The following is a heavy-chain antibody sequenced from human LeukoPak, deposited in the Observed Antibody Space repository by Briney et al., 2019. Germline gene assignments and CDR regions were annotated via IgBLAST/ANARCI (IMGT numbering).Heavy chain of an antibody. CDR1: GFTFSSFA. CDR3: AKDFSIGVTMIRGPFDP. Sequence: PGRSLRLSCSASGFTFSSFAMSWVRQAPGKGLEWVSGISGSGGSTYYADSMKGRFTISRDNSKNTLYLQINSLRAEDTAVYYCAKDFSIGVTMIRGPFDPWGQGTLVTVSS. CDR2: ISGSGGST. V-gene: IGHV3-23*01. D-gene: IGHD3-10*01. J-gene: IGHJ5*02.